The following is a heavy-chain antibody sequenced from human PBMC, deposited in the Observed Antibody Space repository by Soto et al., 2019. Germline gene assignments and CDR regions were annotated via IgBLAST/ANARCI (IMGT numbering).Heavy chain of an antibody. J-gene: IGHJ6*02. CDR2: IKPDGSEQ. Sequence: GGSLRLSCAASEFTFDKYYMTWVRQAPGKGPEWVANIKPDGSEQYYVDSVKGRFTISRDNANNSLYLQMNSLRAADTAVYFCARGNWNYYYGFDVWGQGTTVTVSS. CDR1: EFTFDKYY. V-gene: IGHV3-7*01. D-gene: IGHD1-20*01. CDR3: ARGNWNYYYGFDV.